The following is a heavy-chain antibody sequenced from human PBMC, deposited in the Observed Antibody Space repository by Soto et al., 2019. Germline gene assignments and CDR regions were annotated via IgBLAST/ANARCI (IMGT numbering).Heavy chain of an antibody. CDR2: ISAYNGNT. J-gene: IGHJ6*02. Sequence: ASVKVSCKASGYTFTSYGISWVRQAPGQGLEWMGWISAYNGNTNYAQKLQGRVTMTTDTSTSTAYMELRSLRSDDTAVYYCARDPLTIAAAGMSYEYYYYGMDVWGQGTTVTVSS. V-gene: IGHV1-18*01. CDR1: GYTFTSYG. D-gene: IGHD6-13*01. CDR3: ARDPLTIAAAGMSYEYYYYGMDV.